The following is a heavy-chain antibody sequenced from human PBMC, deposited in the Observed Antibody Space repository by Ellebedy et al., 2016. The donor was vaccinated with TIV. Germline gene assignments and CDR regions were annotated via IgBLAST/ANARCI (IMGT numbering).Heavy chain of an antibody. J-gene: IGHJ4*02. CDR3: ARANGAYEY. V-gene: IGHV3-74*01. D-gene: IGHD1-1*01. Sequence: GESLKISCAASGFTFSSYWMHWVRQAPGKGLVWVSRINSDGSSTRYAEYVKGRFTISRDNGKNTLYLQMNSLRGEDTAVYYCARANGAYEYWGQGTLVTVSS. CDR2: INSDGSST. CDR1: GFTFSSYW.